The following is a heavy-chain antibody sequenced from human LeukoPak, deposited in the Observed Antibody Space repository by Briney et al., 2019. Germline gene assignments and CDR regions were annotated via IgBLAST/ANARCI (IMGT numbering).Heavy chain of an antibody. V-gene: IGHV3-30*18. D-gene: IGHD4-23*01. CDR3: AKVMITVVTTSKLDS. Sequence: HPGTSLRLSCAASGFTFSQYAMHWVRQAPGKGLEWVAVMSYDGSVQYYADSVKGRFTISRDNSKNALYLQMNNLRTDETAFYYCAKVMITVVTTSKLDSWGQGTLVTVSS. J-gene: IGHJ4*02. CDR2: MSYDGSVQ. CDR1: GFTFSQYA.